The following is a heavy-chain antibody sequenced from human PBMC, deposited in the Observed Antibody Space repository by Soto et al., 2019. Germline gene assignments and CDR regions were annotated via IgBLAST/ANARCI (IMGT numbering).Heavy chain of an antibody. D-gene: IGHD4-17*01. CDR1: GGSFGGYC. J-gene: IGHJ6*02. CDR2: INHSGST. V-gene: IGHV4-34*01. Sequence: PSETLSLTCAVYGGSFGGYCWSWIRQPPGKGLEWIGEINHSGSTNYNPSLKSRVTISVDTSKNQFSLKLSSVTAADTAVYYCARVGDYGDYELYYYYGMDVWGQGTTVTASS. CDR3: ARVGDYGDYELYYYYGMDV.